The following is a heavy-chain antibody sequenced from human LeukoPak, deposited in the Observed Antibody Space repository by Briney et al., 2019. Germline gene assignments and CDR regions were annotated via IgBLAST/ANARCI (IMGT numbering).Heavy chain of an antibody. CDR1: GFTFSTYG. CDR3: AKFLFSGYFSDDYFDY. V-gene: IGHV3-23*01. D-gene: IGHD3-22*01. CDR2: ISGSGGST. Sequence: PGGSLRLSCAASGFTFSTYGMSWVRQAPGKGLEWVSAISGSGGSTYYADSVKGRFTISRDNSKNTLYVQMNSLRAEDTAVYYCAKFLFSGYFSDDYFDYWGQGTLVTVSS. J-gene: IGHJ4*02.